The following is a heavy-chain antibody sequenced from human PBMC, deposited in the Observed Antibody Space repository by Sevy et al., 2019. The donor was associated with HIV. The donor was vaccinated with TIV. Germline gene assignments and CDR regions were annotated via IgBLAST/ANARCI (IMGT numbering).Heavy chain of an antibody. CDR2: ISYDGSHT. V-gene: IGHV3-30-3*01. D-gene: IGHD4-17*01. J-gene: IGHJ6*02. Sequence: GGSLRLSCAASGFAFSNYYAMHWVRQAPGKGLEWVALISYDGSHTYYADSVKGRFTVSRDNFKKTLFLQMNSLTTEDTAVYYCARPRANYVDHYFFYAMDVWGQGTTVTVSS. CDR1: GFAFSNYYA. CDR3: ARPRANYVDHYFFYAMDV.